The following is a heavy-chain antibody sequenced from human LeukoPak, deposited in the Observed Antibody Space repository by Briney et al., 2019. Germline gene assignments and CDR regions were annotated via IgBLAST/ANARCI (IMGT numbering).Heavy chain of an antibody. CDR3: ARGNPPGAYSSGWYLWFDP. V-gene: IGHV4-30-4*08. CDR1: GGSISSGDYY. CDR2: IYYSGST. J-gene: IGHJ5*02. Sequence: SETLSLTXTVSGGSISSGDYYWSCIRQPPGKGLEWIGYIYYSGSTYYNPSLKSRVTISVDTSKNQFSLKLSSVTAADTAVYYCARGNPPGAYSSGWYLWFDPWGQGTLVTVSS. D-gene: IGHD6-19*01.